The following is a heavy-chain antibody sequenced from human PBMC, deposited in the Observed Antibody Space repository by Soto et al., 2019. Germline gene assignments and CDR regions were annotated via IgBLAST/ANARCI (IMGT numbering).Heavy chain of an antibody. Sequence: SGPTLVNPTQTLTLTCTFSGFSLTSKDVGVGWIRQPPGKALEWLALIYWDDDKRYSPSLKSRLTITKDTSKNQVVLRMTNMDPVDTATYYCAHSRYSRSSFDYWGQGTLVTVSS. V-gene: IGHV2-5*02. CDR1: GFSLTSKDVG. J-gene: IGHJ4*02. CDR2: IYWDDDK. D-gene: IGHD6-6*01. CDR3: AHSRYSRSSFDY.